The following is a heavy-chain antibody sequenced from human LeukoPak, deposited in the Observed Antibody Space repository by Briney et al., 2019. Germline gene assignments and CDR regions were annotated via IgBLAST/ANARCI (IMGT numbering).Heavy chain of an antibody. CDR1: GGSISSYY. J-gene: IGHJ3*02. D-gene: IGHD5-24*01. CDR3: ARAGWMATPYGTAFDI. Sequence: PSETLSLTCTVSGGSISSYYWSWLRQPAGKGLEWIGRIYTSGSTNYNPSLKSRVTISVDTSKNQFSLKLSSVTAADTAVYYCARAGWMATPYGTAFDIWGQGTMVTASS. CDR2: IYTSGST. V-gene: IGHV4-4*07.